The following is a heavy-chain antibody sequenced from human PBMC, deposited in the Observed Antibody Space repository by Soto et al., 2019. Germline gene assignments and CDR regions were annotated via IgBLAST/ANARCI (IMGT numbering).Heavy chain of an antibody. D-gene: IGHD6-13*01. Sequence: LRLSCAASGFTFSSYSMNWVRQAPGKGLEWVSSISSSSSYIYYADSVKGRFTISRDNAKNSLYLQMNSLRAEDTAVYYCAREISSSWYNNWFDPWGQGTLVTVSS. CDR1: GFTFSSYS. CDR3: AREISSSWYNNWFDP. J-gene: IGHJ5*02. CDR2: ISSSSSYI. V-gene: IGHV3-21*01.